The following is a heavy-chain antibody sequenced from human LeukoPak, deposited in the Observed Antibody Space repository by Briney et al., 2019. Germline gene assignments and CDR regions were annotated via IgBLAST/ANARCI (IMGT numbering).Heavy chain of an antibody. CDR1: GFTVSSNY. Sequence: PGGSLRLSCTASGFTVSSNYMSWVRQAPGKGLEWVSVIYSGGSTYYADSVKGRFTISRDNSKNTLYLQMNRLRAEDTAVYSCARDALTMVRGVRYYYYGMDVWGQGTTVTVSS. J-gene: IGHJ6*02. CDR2: IYSGGST. CDR3: ARDALTMVRGVRYYYYGMDV. D-gene: IGHD3-10*01. V-gene: IGHV3-53*01.